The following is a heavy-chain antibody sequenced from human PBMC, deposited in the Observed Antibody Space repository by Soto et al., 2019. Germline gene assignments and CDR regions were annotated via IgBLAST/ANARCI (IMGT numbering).Heavy chain of an antibody. CDR3: ARGVGGYYYGMDV. J-gene: IGHJ6*02. CDR1: GYTFTGYY. D-gene: IGHD2-2*01. V-gene: IGHV1-2*04. CDR2: INPNSGGT. Sequence: ASVKVSCKASGYTFTGYYMHWVRQAPGQGLEWMGWINPNSGGTNYAQKFQGWVTMTRDTSISTAYMELSRLRSDDTAMYYCARGVGGYYYGMDVWGQGTTVTVSS.